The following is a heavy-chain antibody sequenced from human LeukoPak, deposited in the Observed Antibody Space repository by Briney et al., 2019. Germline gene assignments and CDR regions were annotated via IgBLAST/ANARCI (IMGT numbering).Heavy chain of an antibody. Sequence: SETLSLTCAVSGYSISSGYYWGWIRQPPGKGLEWIGSIYHSGSTYYNPSLKSRVTISVDTSKNQFSLELSSVTAADTAVYYCARQRYSSSWYPSAFDIWGQGTMVTASS. CDR1: GYSISSGYY. D-gene: IGHD6-13*01. CDR3: ARQRYSSSWYPSAFDI. CDR2: IYHSGST. J-gene: IGHJ3*02. V-gene: IGHV4-38-2*01.